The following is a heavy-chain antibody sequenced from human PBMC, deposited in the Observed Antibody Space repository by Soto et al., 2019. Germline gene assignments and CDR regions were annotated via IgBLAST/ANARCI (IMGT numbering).Heavy chain of an antibody. CDR3: ASRILEWLSKYYYYGMDV. J-gene: IGHJ6*02. Sequence: SETLSLTCTVSGGSISSSSYYWGWIRQPPGKGLEWIGSIYYSGSTYYNPSLKSRVTISVDTSKNQFSLKLSSVTAADTAVYYCASRILEWLSKYYYYGMDVWGQGTTVTVSS. D-gene: IGHD3-3*01. CDR2: IYYSGST. CDR1: GGSISSSSYY. V-gene: IGHV4-39*01.